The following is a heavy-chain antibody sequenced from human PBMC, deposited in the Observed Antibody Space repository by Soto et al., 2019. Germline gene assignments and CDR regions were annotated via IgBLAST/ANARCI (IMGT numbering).Heavy chain of an antibody. CDR3: GVVVAASLL. V-gene: IGHV3-73*02. Sequence: EVQLVESGGGLVQPGGSLKLSCAASGFTFSGSAMHWIRQASGIGLGWVGRIRSKANSYATAYAASVKGRFTISRDDSKNTAYLQMTSLKTEDTAVYYCGVVVAASLLWGQGTMVTVSS. CDR1: GFTFSGSA. CDR2: IRSKANSYAT. J-gene: IGHJ3*01. D-gene: IGHD2-15*01.